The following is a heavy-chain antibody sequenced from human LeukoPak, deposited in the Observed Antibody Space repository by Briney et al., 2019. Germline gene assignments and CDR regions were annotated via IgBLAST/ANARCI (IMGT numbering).Heavy chain of an antibody. CDR2: IIPIFGTA. V-gene: IGHV1-69*05. D-gene: IGHD2-2*02. CDR1: GGTFSSYA. CDR3: ARGYCSSTSCYKGEHYYYHMDV. Sequence: GSSVKVSCKASGGTFSSYAISWVRQAPGQGLEWMGGIIPIFGTANYAQKFQGRVTITTDESTSTAYMELSSLRSEDTAVYYCARGYCSSTSCYKGEHYYYHMDVWGKGTTVTVSS. J-gene: IGHJ6*03.